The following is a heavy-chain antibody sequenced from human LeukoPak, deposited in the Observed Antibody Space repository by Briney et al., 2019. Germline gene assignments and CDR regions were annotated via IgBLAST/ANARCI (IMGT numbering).Heavy chain of an antibody. CDR1: GFTVSRNY. CDR2: IYSGGNT. D-gene: IGHD1-14*01. V-gene: IGHV3-53*01. CDR3: ARDPSPDFDY. J-gene: IGHJ4*02. Sequence: PGGSLRLSCAASGFTVSRNYMSWVRQAPGKGLEWVSVIYSGGNTYYADSVKGRFTISRDNSKNTLYLQMNSLRAEDTAVYYCARDPSPDFDYWGQGTLVTVSS.